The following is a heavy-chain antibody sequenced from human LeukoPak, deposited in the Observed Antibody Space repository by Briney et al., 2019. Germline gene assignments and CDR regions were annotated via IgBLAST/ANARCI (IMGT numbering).Heavy chain of an antibody. CDR1: EFSVGSNY. CDR3: ARDPYNGSYGDDYYYYMDV. J-gene: IGHJ6*03. D-gene: IGHD1-26*01. V-gene: IGHV3-21*01. Sequence: PGGSLRLSCAASEFSVGSNYMTWVRQAPGKGLEWVSSITRGSIYTFYADSVKGRFTISRDNAKNSLSLQMNSLRAEDTAVYYCARDPYNGSYGDDYYYYMDVWGKGTTVTISS. CDR2: ITRGSIYT.